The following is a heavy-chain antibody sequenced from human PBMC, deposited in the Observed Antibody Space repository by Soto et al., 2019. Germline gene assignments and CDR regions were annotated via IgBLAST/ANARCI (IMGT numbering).Heavy chain of an antibody. Sequence: LRLSCAASGFNVSNNYMTWFRQAPGKGLEWVSIIYTGGSTYYGESVKGRSTISRDSSKNTVFLQVNSLRGEDTAVYYCARATRYFGSFDAWGQGTLVTVSS. J-gene: IGHJ4*02. V-gene: IGHV3-53*01. CDR2: IYTGGST. D-gene: IGHD1-1*01. CDR3: ARATRYFGSFDA. CDR1: GFNVSNNY.